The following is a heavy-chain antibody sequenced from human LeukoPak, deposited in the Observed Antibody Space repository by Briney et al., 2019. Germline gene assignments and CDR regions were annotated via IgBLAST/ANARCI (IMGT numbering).Heavy chain of an antibody. J-gene: IGHJ4*02. D-gene: IGHD4-17*01. Sequence: PGGSLRLSCAASGFSFSSYDMHWVRQAPGEGLEWVSAFHTDGGAYYLDSVKGRFTVSREDARNYLYLQMNALKAGDTAVYYCARGSGPGVTTIDSWGQGTLVIVSS. V-gene: IGHV3-13*01. CDR3: ARGSGPGVTTIDS. CDR2: FHTDGGA. CDR1: GFSFSSYD.